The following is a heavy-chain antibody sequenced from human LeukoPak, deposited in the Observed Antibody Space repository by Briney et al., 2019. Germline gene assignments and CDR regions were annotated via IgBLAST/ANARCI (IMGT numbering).Heavy chain of an antibody. V-gene: IGHV4-34*01. CDR3: ARGSGSYTGAADH. CDR1: GMSFTGYY. J-gene: IGHJ5*02. D-gene: IGHD6-19*01. Sequence: SETLSLTCAVHGMSFTGYYWSWIRQPPGKGLEWIGEMNHHRNSYFNPSFKSRVSISLDTSRKQFSLNLTSVTAADTAFYFCARGSGSYTGAADHWGQGTLVTVSS. CDR2: MNHHRNS.